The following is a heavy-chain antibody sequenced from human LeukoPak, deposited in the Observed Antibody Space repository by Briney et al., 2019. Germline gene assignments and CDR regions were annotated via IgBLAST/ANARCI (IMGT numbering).Heavy chain of an antibody. D-gene: IGHD3-10*01. V-gene: IGHV4-59*12. J-gene: IGHJ4*02. Sequence: SETLSLTCTVSGGSISSYYWSWIRQPPGKGLEWIGYIYYSGSTNYNPSLKSRVTISVDTSKNQFSLKLSSVTAADTAVYYCARDRSGLLWFGESTFDYWGQGTLVTVSS. CDR1: GGSISSYY. CDR3: ARDRSGLLWFGESTFDY. CDR2: IYYSGST.